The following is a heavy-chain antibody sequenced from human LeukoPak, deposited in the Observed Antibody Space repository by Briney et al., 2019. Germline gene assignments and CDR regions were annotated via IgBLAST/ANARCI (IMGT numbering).Heavy chain of an antibody. Sequence: QPGGSLRLPCAASGFTFSSYAMSWVRQAPGKGLEWVSAISGSGGSTYYADSVKGRFTISRDNSKNTLYLQMNSLRAEDTAVYYCAKDGELGMGYYFDYWGQGTLVTVSS. D-gene: IGHD7-27*01. CDR1: GFTFSSYA. V-gene: IGHV3-23*01. CDR3: AKDGELGMGYYFDY. J-gene: IGHJ4*02. CDR2: ISGSGGST.